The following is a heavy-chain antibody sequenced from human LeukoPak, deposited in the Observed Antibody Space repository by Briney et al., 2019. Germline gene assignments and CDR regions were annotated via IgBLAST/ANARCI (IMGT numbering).Heavy chain of an antibody. V-gene: IGHV5-51*01. D-gene: IGHD2-15*01. J-gene: IGHJ5*01. CDR3: ARSQKGYCRDDSCFWFDS. CDR1: GYTFSNFW. CDR2: VYPVDSET. Sequence: GESLKISCQGSGYTFSNFWIDWVRQMPGKGLEWMGSVYPVDSETRYRPSFQGQVTISADKSINTAYVQWSRLKASDTAMYYCARSQKGYCRDDSCFWFDSRGQGTLVPVSS.